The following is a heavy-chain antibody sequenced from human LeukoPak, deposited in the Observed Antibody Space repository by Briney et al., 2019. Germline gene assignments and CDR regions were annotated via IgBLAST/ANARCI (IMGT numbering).Heavy chain of an antibody. Sequence: GGSLRLSCAASGFTFSSYAMSWVRQAPGKGLEWVSAISGSGGSTYYADSVKGRFTISRDNSKNTLYLQMNSLRAEDTAVYYCAKDDALLWFGEWYFDYWGQGTLVTVSS. D-gene: IGHD3-10*01. CDR2: ISGSGGST. V-gene: IGHV3-23*01. CDR1: GFTFSSYA. CDR3: AKDDALLWFGEWYFDY. J-gene: IGHJ4*02.